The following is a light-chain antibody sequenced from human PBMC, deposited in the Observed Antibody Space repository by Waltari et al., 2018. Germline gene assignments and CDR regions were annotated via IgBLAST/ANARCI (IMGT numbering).Light chain of an antibody. CDR2: RNV. Sequence: QSVLTQPPSASATPGQRVTISCSGTSSTIGNTFVVWYQPLPGTAPTLLIYRNVQRPSGVPDRFSGSKSGTSASLAISGLRSEDEADYYCAAWDDSLNGLLFGGGTKLTVL. J-gene: IGLJ2*01. CDR3: AAWDDSLNGLL. CDR1: SSTIGNTF. V-gene: IGLV1-47*01.